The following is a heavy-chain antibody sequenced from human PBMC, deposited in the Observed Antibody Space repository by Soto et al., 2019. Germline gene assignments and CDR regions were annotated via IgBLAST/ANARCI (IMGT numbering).Heavy chain of an antibody. J-gene: IGHJ4*02. V-gene: IGHV3-30*03. CDR1: GFTFSGYG. CDR3: AIIATRLDCDY. D-gene: IGHD6-6*01. Sequence: PGGTLRRSCAAPGFTFSGYGMHCVRQPPGKGLEWVAFISYDGSNKYYADSVKDRFTISRDNSKNTLCLQMNSLRAEDTAVYYCAIIATRLDCDYWGQGTLVTVSS. CDR2: ISYDGSNK.